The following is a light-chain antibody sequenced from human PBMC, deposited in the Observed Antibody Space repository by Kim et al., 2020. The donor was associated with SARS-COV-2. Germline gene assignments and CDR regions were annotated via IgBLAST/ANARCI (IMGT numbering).Light chain of an antibody. CDR1: QSVSSNF. Sequence: ENVLTQSPGTLSLSPGERATLSCRASQSVSSNFLAWYQQKAGQAPRLLIYSASSRASGIPDRFSGSGSGTDFTLTISTLEPEDFAVYYCLQYGTSPETFGQGTKVDIK. V-gene: IGKV3-20*01. J-gene: IGKJ1*01. CDR3: LQYGTSPET. CDR2: SAS.